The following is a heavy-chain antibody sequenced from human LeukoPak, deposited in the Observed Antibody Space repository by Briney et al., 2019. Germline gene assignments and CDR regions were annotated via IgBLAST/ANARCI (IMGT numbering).Heavy chain of an antibody. V-gene: IGHV3-21*01. CDR3: ARAGYSSGYDILTGYYGGLNFDY. CDR2: ISSSSSYI. Sequence: PGGSLRLSCAASGFSFNNYAMHWVRQAPGKGLEWVSSISSSSSYIYYADSAKGRFTISRDNAKNSLYLQMNSLRAEDTAVYYCARAGYSSGYDILTGYYGGLNFDYWGQGTLVTVSS. D-gene: IGHD3-9*01. J-gene: IGHJ4*02. CDR1: GFSFNNYA.